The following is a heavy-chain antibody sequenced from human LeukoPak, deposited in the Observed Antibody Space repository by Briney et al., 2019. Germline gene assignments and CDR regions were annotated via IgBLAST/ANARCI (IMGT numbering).Heavy chain of an antibody. J-gene: IGHJ4*02. V-gene: IGHV3-7*01. D-gene: IGHD6-19*01. CDR1: GFTFSSYW. CDR2: IKQDXSEX. Sequence: GGSLRLSCAASGFTFSSYWMSWVRQAPGKGLEWVANIKQDXSEXXXXXSXXXRFTISRDNAKNSLYLQMNSLRAEDTAVYYCARXXXSSGXEXXFDYWGQGTLVTVSS. CDR3: ARXXXSSGXEXXFDY.